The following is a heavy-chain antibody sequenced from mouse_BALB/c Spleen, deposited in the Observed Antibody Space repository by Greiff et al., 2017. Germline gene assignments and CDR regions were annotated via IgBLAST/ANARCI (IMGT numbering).Heavy chain of an antibody. V-gene: IGHV14-3*02. Sequence: EVQLQQSGAELVKPGASVKLSCTASGFNIKDTYMHWVKQRPEQGLEWIGRIDPANGNTKYDPKFQGKATITADTSSNTAYLQLSSLTSEDTAVYYCAREITTALYAMDYWGQGTSVTVSS. CDR1: GFNIKDTY. CDR3: AREITTALYAMDY. CDR2: IDPANGNT. J-gene: IGHJ4*01. D-gene: IGHD1-2*01.